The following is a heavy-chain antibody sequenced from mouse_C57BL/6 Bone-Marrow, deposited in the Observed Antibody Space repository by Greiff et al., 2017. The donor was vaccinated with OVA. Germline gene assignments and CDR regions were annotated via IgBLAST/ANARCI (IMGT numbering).Heavy chain of an antibody. J-gene: IGHJ4*01. Sequence: EVKLMESGGGLVQPKGSLKLSCAASGFSFNTYAMNWVRQAPGKGLEWVARIRSKSNNYATYYADSVKDRFTISRDDSESMLYLQMNNLKTEDTAMYYCVADYYGSRYYAMDYWGQGTSVTVSS. CDR1: GFSFNTYA. D-gene: IGHD1-1*01. CDR2: IRSKSNNYAT. V-gene: IGHV10-1*01. CDR3: VADYYGSRYYAMDY.